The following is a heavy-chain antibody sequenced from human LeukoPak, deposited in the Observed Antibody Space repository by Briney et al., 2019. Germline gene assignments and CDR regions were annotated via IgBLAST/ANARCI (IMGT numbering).Heavy chain of an antibody. J-gene: IGHJ5*02. CDR3: ARDLIEVLAAAGKVKGYNWFDP. CDR2: INPNSGGT. V-gene: IGHV1-2*02. D-gene: IGHD6-13*01. Sequence: GASVKVSCKASGYTFTGYYMHWVRQAPGQGLEWMGWINPNSGGTNYAQKFQGRVTMTRDTSISTAYMELSRLRSDDTAVYYRARDLIEVLAAAGKVKGYNWFDPWGQGTLVTVSS. CDR1: GYTFTGYY.